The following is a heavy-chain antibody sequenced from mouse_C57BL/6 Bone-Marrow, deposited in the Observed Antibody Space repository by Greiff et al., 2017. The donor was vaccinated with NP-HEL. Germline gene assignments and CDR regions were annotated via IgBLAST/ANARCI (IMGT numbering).Heavy chain of an antibody. V-gene: IGHV1-64*01. D-gene: IGHD4-1*01. J-gene: IGHJ2*01. CDR1: GYTFTSYW. CDR2: IHPNSGST. Sequence: QVQLQQPGAELLKPGASVKLSCKASGYTFTSYWMHWVKQRPGQGLEWIGMIHPNSGSTNYNEKFKSKATLTVDKSSSTAYLQLSSLTSEDSAVYYCARLTGTSFDYWGQGTTLTVSS. CDR3: ARLTGTSFDY.